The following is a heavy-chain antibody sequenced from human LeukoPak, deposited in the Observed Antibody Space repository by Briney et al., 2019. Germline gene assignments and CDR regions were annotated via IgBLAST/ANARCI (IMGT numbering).Heavy chain of an antibody. V-gene: IGHV1-69*13. CDR1: GGTFSSYA. CDR3: ARGMGGPYYFDY. CDR2: IIPIFGTA. D-gene: IGHD3-16*01. Sequence: SVKVSCKASGGTFSSYAISWVRQAPRQGLEWMGGIIPIFGTANYAQKFQGRVTITADESTSTAYMELSSLRSEDTAVYYCARGMGGPYYFDYWGQGTLVTVSS. J-gene: IGHJ4*02.